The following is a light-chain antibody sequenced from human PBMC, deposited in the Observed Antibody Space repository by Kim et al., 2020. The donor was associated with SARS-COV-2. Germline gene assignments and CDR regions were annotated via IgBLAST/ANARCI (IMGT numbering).Light chain of an antibody. CDR1: QDISIY. J-gene: IGKJ3*01. CDR3: QQFHRPPFT. V-gene: IGKV1-27*01. Sequence: ASVGDRVTITCRASQDISIYLAWYQQKPGKAPKRLIHAASTLQSGVPSSFSGSGSGTDFTLTITSLQPEDVATYYCQQFHRPPFTFGPGTKVDIK. CDR2: AAS.